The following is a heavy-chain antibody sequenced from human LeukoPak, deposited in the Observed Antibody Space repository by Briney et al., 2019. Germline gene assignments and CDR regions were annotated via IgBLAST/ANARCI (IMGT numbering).Heavy chain of an antibody. Sequence: SVKVSCKASGGTFSSYAISRVRQAPGQGLEWMGGIIPIFGTANYAQKFQGRVTITADKSTSTAYMELSSLRSEDTAVYYCARDLRDGYNVFDYWGQGTLVTVSS. D-gene: IGHD5-24*01. CDR1: GGTFSSYA. J-gene: IGHJ4*02. CDR3: ARDLRDGYNVFDY. CDR2: IIPIFGTA. V-gene: IGHV1-69*06.